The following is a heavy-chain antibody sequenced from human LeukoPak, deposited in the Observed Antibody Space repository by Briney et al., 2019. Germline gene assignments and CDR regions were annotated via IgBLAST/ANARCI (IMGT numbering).Heavy chain of an antibody. Sequence: GGSLRLSCAASGFTFSSYGMHWVRQAPGKGLGWVAVISYDGSNKYYADSVKGRFTISRDNSKNTLYLQMNSLRAEDTAVYYCAKTGFGYYYDSSGSFDYWGQGTLVTVSS. J-gene: IGHJ4*02. D-gene: IGHD3-22*01. CDR3: AKTGFGYYYDSSGSFDY. CDR1: GFTFSSYG. V-gene: IGHV3-30*18. CDR2: ISYDGSNK.